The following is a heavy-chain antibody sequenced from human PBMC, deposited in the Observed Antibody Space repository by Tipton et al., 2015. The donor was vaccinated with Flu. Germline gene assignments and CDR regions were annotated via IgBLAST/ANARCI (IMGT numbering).Heavy chain of an antibody. V-gene: IGHV3-21*01. Sequence: CAASGFTFSSYSMNWVRQAPGKGLEWVSSISSSSYIYYADSVKGRFTISRDNAKNSLYLQMNSLRAEDTAVYYCARDGAYRGYYFDYWGQGTLVPVSS. D-gene: IGHD3-10*01. CDR2: ISSSSYI. CDR3: ARDGAYRGYYFDY. J-gene: IGHJ4*02. CDR1: GFTFSSYS.